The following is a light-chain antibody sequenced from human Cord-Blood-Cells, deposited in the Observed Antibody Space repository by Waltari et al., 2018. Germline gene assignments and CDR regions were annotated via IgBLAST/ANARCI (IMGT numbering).Light chain of an antibody. Sequence: DIQMTQSPSSLSESVGDRVTITCQASQDISNYLNWYQQKPGKAPKLLIYDASNLETGGPSRCSGSGSGTDVTFTISSLQPEDIATYYCQQYDNLPFTFGPGTKVDIK. CDR3: QQYDNLPFT. CDR2: DAS. CDR1: QDISNY. V-gene: IGKV1-33*01. J-gene: IGKJ3*01.